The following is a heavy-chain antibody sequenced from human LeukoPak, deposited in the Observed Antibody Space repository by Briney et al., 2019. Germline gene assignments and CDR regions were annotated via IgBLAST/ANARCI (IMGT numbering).Heavy chain of an antibody. J-gene: IGHJ3*02. Sequence: SETLSLTCTVSGGSIGSHYWTWIRQPPGKGLEGIGYISYIGSTNYNPSLKSRVTISVDTSKNQFSLRLSSVTAADTAVYFCARDPTTETKGLDMWGQGTLVTVFS. CDR2: ISYIGST. V-gene: IGHV4-59*11. D-gene: IGHD4-17*01. CDR1: GGSIGSHY. CDR3: ARDPTTETKGLDM.